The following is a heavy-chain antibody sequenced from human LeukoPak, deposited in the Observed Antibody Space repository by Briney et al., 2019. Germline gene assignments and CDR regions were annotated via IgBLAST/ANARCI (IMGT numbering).Heavy chain of an antibody. D-gene: IGHD2-2*01. CDR2: ISGSGGST. J-gene: IGHJ4*02. Sequence: GGSLRLSCAASGFTFSSYAMNWVRQAPGKGLEWVSGISGSGGSTYYADSVKGRFTISRDNSKNTLYLQMNSLRAEDTAVYYCAKDRLPAARPYDFDCWGQGTLVTVSS. CDR3: AKDRLPAARPYDFDC. V-gene: IGHV3-23*01. CDR1: GFTFSSYA.